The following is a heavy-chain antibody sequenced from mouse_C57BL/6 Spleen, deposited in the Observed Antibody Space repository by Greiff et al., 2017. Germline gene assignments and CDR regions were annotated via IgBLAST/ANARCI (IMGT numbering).Heavy chain of an antibody. V-gene: IGHV3-6*01. J-gene: IGHJ2*01. D-gene: IGHD2-3*01. Sequence: EVKLVESGPGLVKPSQSLSLTCSVTGYSITSGYYWNWIRQFPGNKLEWMGYISYDGSNNYNPSLKNRISITRDTSKNQFFLKLNSVTTEDTATYYCARNDGYPRDYFDYWGQGTTLTVSS. CDR1: GYSITSGYY. CDR3: ARNDGYPRDYFDY. CDR2: ISYDGSN.